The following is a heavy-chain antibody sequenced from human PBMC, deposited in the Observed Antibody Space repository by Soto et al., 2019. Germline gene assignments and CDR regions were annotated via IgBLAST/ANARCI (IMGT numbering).Heavy chain of an antibody. Sequence: QVQLQQWGAGLLKPSETLFLNCAVNGGSLSGYYWSWIRQPPGKGLEWIGEVKDGGHTNYSPSLRGRVTISSDTSNNQFSLRLNSVTAADTGVYHCARAQEGVVATHWDQGSLVTVSS. J-gene: IGHJ4*02. CDR1: GGSLSGYY. D-gene: IGHD5-12*01. V-gene: IGHV4-34*01. CDR3: ARAQEGVVATH. CDR2: VKDGGHT.